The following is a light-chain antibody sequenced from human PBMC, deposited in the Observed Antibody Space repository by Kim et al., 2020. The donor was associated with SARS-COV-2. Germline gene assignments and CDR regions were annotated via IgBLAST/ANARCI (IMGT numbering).Light chain of an antibody. CDR1: QGSNNY. V-gene: IGKV1-9*01. CDR3: QQLNSDVPT. J-gene: IGKJ4*01. Sequence: TSVGDRVTITCRASQGSNNYLAWYQQKPRKAPKLLIYGASILQSGVPSRFSGSGSGTDFSLTISSLQPEDFATYYCQQLNSDVPTFGGGTKVDIK. CDR2: GAS.